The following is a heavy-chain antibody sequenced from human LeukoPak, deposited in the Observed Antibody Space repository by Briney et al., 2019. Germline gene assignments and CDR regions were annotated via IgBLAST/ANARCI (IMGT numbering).Heavy chain of an antibody. J-gene: IGHJ4*02. CDR1: GFTFSSYS. CDR2: ISISSSAI. CDR3: AGKLTLDH. Sequence: GGSLRLSCAASGFTFSSYSMNWVRQAPGKGLEWVSYISISSSAIYYADSVKGGFTISRENARNSLYLQMNSLTAEDTAVYYCAGKLTLDHWGQGTLVTVSS. V-gene: IGHV3-48*01. D-gene: IGHD2-15*01.